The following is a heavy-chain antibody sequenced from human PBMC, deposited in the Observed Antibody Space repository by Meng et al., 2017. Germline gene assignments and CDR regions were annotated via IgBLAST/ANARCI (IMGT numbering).Heavy chain of an antibody. Sequence: ASVKVSCKASGYTFTDYYIHWVRQAPGQGLEWMGIINPSGGSTSYAQKFQGRVTMTRDTSTSTVYMELSSLRSEDTAVYYCARDENISLGKLFGDYWGQGTLVTVSS. CDR2: INPSGGST. CDR3: ARDENISLGKLFGDY. V-gene: IGHV1-46*01. CDR1: GYTFTDYY. D-gene: IGHD2-21*01. J-gene: IGHJ4*02.